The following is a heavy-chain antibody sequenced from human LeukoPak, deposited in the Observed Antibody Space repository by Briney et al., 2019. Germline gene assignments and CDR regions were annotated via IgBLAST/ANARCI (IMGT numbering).Heavy chain of an antibody. D-gene: IGHD6-13*01. J-gene: IGHJ6*03. V-gene: IGHV3-7*01. CDR3: AKYSSSWYSMRYYYYYMDV. CDR2: IKQEGCEK. Sequence: GGSQRLSCGACGFIFSSYWVSGVRQARGGGEEWGANIKQEGCEKYYVVSVERLFTISRDNAKNSLYLQMNSLRAEDTAVYYCAKYSSSWYSMRYYYYYMDVGGKGTTVTISS. CDR1: GFIFSSYW.